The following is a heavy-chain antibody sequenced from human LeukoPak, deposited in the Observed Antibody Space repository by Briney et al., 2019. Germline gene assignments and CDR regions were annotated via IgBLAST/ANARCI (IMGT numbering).Heavy chain of an antibody. CDR3: ARDSLLWFGEQNWFDP. D-gene: IGHD3-10*01. V-gene: IGHV6-1*01. CDR2: TYYRSKWYN. J-gene: IGHJ5*02. CDR1: GDTVSNNSAA. Sequence: SQTLSLTCAISGDTVSNNSAAWNWIRQSPSRGLEWLGRTYYRSKWYNDYAVSVKSRITINPDTSKNQFSLQLNSVTPEDTAVYFCARDSLLWFGEQNWFDPWGQGTLVTVSS.